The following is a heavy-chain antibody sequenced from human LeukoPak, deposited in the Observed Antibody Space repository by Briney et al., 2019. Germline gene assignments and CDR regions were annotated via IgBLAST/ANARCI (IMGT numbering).Heavy chain of an antibody. CDR2: IFGSGGSP. D-gene: IGHD5-18*01. CDR1: GFTFGSHA. V-gene: IGHV3-23*01. Sequence: GSLRLSCEASGFTFGSHAMYWVRQAPGKGLEWVAGIFGSGGSPHYADSVKGRFTISRDNSRNTVYLQINSLRAEDTAVYYCGKTTVGYSSGQKPAWPVDYWGQGTLVTVSS. CDR3: GKTTVGYSSGQKPAWPVDY. J-gene: IGHJ4*02.